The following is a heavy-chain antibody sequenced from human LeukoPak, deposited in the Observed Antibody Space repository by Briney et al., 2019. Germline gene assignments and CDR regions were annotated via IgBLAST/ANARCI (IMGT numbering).Heavy chain of an antibody. D-gene: IGHD3-16*01. J-gene: IGHJ4*02. Sequence: GGSLRLSCAASGFTFSSYWMTWVRQAPGKGLEWVANIRRDGSQNYYVDSVKGRFTISRDNAKNSLYLQMNSLRADDTAVYYCMRDGVGRVPEMSAPDYWGQGTLVTVSS. CDR3: MRDGVGRVPEMSAPDY. V-gene: IGHV3-7*01. CDR2: IRRDGSQN. CDR1: GFTFSSYW.